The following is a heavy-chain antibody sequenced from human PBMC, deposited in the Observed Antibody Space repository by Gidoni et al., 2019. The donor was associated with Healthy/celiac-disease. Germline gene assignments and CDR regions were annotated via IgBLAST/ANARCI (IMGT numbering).Heavy chain of an antibody. J-gene: IGHJ4*02. CDR2: ISSSSSYI. V-gene: IGHV3-21*01. CDR1: GFTFSSYS. CDR3: ARGLGLASSWYYFDY. Sequence: EVQLVESGGGLVKPGGSLRLSCAASGFTFSSYSMNWVRQAPGKGLEWVSSISSSSSYIYYADSVKGRFTISRDNAKNSLYLQMNSLRAEDTAVYYCARGLGLASSWYYFDYWGQGTLVTVSS. D-gene: IGHD6-13*01.